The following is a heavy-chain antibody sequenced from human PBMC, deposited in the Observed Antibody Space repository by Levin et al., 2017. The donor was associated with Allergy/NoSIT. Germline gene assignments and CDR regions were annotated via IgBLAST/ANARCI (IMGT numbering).Heavy chain of an antibody. V-gene: IGHV4-39*01. D-gene: IGHD6-19*01. CDR1: GGSIRSSSYY. CDR3: ASHRRGSGWYAEYFQH. J-gene: IGHJ1*01. Sequence: SPTLSLPCTVSGGSIRSSSYYWGWIRQPPGKGLEWIGSIYYSGSTYYNPSLKSRVTISVDTSKNQFSLKLSSVTAADTAVYYCASHRRGSGWYAEYFQHWGQGTLVTVSS. CDR2: IYYSGST.